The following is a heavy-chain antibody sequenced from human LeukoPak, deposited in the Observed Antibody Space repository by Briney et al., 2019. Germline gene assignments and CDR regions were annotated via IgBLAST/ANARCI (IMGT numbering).Heavy chain of an antibody. Sequence: SETLSLTCTVSGGSISSYYWSWIRQPPGKGLEWIGYIYYSGSTNYNPSLKSRVTISVDTSKNQFSLKLSSVTAADTAVYYCARDSGTVTSPWGQGTLVTVSS. V-gene: IGHV4-59*01. D-gene: IGHD4-17*01. CDR2: IYYSGST. CDR1: GGSISSYY. J-gene: IGHJ5*02. CDR3: ARDSGTVTSP.